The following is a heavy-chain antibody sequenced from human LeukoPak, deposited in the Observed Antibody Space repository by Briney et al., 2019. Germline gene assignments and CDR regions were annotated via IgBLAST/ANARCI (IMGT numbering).Heavy chain of an antibody. CDR2: IYHSGST. Sequence: SETLSLTCTVSGYSISSGYYWGWIRQPPGKGLEWIGSIYHSGSTYYNPSLKSRVTISVDTSKNQFSLKLSSVTAADTAVYYCARAVRISGYFDYWGQGTLVTVSS. D-gene: IGHD2-15*01. CDR1: GYSISSGYY. J-gene: IGHJ4*02. V-gene: IGHV4-38-2*02. CDR3: ARAVRISGYFDY.